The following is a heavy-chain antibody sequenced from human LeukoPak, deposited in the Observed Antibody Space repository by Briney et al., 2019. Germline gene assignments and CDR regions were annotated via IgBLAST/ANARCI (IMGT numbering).Heavy chain of an antibody. Sequence: SETLSLTCTVSGGSISSYYWSWIRQPAGKGLEWIGRIYTSGSTNYNPSLKSRVTMSVDTSKNQFSLKLSSVTAADTAVYYCARDPPYCTNGVRSRNYYMDVWGKGTTVTVSS. CDR2: IYTSGST. D-gene: IGHD2-8*01. CDR1: GGSISSYY. V-gene: IGHV4-4*07. J-gene: IGHJ6*03. CDR3: ARDPPYCTNGVRSRNYYMDV.